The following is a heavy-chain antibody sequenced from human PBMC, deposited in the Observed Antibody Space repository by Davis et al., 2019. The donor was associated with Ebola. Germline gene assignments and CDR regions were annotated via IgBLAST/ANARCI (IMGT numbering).Heavy chain of an antibody. CDR1: GITLPSYN. J-gene: IGHJ4*02. V-gene: IGHV3-48*02. CDR3: ARWSILGQ. Sequence: GESPKIPPAAPGITLPSYNMKRVPPAPREGAEWGAFISSGSFTIHYAHSVKGRFTISRDNAKNSLFLQMNSLRDEDTAVYYCARWSILGQWGQGTLVTVSS. CDR2: ISSGSFTI. D-gene: IGHD3-3*01.